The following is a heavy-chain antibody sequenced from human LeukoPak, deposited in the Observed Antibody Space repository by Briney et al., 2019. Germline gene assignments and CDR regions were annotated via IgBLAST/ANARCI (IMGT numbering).Heavy chain of an antibody. CDR2: ISSSGSTI. V-gene: IGHV3-11*01. CDR3: ARYHHYYGSGSFRQRYYYGMDV. CDR1: GFTFSDYY. Sequence: PGGSPRLSCAASGFTFSDYYMSWIRQAPGKGLEWVSYISSSGSTIYYADSVKGRFTISRDNAKNSLYLQMNSLRAEDTAVYYCARYHHYYGSGSFRQRYYYGMDVWGQGTTVTVSS. D-gene: IGHD3-10*01. J-gene: IGHJ6*02.